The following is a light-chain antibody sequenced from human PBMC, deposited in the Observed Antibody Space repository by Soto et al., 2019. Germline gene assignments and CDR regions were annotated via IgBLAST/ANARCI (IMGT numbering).Light chain of an antibody. Sequence: EIVLTQSPGTLSLSPGERATLSCRASQSVSSSYLAWYQQKRGQAPRLLIYGASSRATGIPTRFSGSGSGIDFTLTISRLEPEDFAVYYCQQYDTSPRTFGHGTKVEIE. V-gene: IGKV3-20*01. CDR3: QQYDTSPRT. J-gene: IGKJ1*01. CDR2: GAS. CDR1: QSVSSSY.